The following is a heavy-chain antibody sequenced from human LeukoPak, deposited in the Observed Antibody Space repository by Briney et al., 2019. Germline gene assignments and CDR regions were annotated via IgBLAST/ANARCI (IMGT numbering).Heavy chain of an antibody. Sequence: PGGSLRLSCAASGSTFTSYAMSWVRQAPGKGLEWVSGISGSGDSTYYADSVKGRFTTSRDNSKNTLYLQMSSLRAEDTAVYYCAKIIVVLPSTISNPYYFDYWGQGTLVTVSS. CDR2: ISGSGDST. V-gene: IGHV3-23*01. D-gene: IGHD2-2*02. J-gene: IGHJ4*02. CDR3: AKIIVVLPSTISNPYYFDY. CDR1: GSTFTSYA.